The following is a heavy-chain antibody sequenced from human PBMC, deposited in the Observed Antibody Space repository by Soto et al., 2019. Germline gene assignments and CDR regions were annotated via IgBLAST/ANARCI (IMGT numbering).Heavy chain of an antibody. J-gene: IGHJ6*02. V-gene: IGHV3-23*01. CDR1: GFTFSSYA. CDR2: ISGSGGST. CDR3: ATALLTGYFYGMDA. D-gene: IGHD3-9*01. Sequence: GGSLRLSCAASGFTFSSYAMSWVRQAPGKGLEWVSAISGSGGSTYYADSVKGRFTISRDNSKNTLYLQMNSLRAEDTAVYYCATALLTGYFYGMDAWGQGTTVTVSS.